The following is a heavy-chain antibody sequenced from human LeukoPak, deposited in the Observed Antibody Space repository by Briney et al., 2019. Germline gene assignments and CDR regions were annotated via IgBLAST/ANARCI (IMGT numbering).Heavy chain of an antibody. Sequence: PGGSLRLSCAASGITFSSYAMSWVRQAPGKGLEWVSGISGSGDNTYYADSVKGRFTNSRDNSKNTLYVQVNSLGTEDTAAYYCAKGSYYDSSGSFYFDYWGQGTLVTVSS. V-gene: IGHV3-23*01. CDR2: ISGSGDNT. J-gene: IGHJ4*02. D-gene: IGHD3-22*01. CDR1: GITFSSYA. CDR3: AKGSYYDSSGSFYFDY.